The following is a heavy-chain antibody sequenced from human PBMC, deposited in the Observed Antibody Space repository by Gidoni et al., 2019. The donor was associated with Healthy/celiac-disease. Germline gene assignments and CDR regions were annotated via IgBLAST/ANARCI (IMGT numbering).Heavy chain of an antibody. V-gene: IGHV4-61*02. CDR2: SYTSGST. J-gene: IGHJ4*02. Sequence: QVQLQESGPGLVKPSQTLSLTCTVSGGSLSSGSYYWSWIRQPAGKGLEWIGRSYTSGSTNYNPSLKSRVTISVDTSKNQFSLKLSSVTAADTAVYYCARAAGFWSRFDYWGQGTLVTVSS. CDR3: ARAAGFWSRFDY. D-gene: IGHD3-3*01. CDR1: GGSLSSGSYY.